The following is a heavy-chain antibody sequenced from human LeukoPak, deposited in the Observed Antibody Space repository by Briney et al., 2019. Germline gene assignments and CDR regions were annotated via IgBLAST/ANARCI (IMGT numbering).Heavy chain of an antibody. Sequence: GGSLRLSCAASKFAFSSYAMSWVRQAPGKGLEWVSAISGGGGNTYYADSVKGRFTISRDNSKNTLYLQMNSLRAEDTAVYYCARGMSSGRYAVDIWGQGTMVTVSS. V-gene: IGHV3-23*01. CDR1: KFAFSSYA. CDR3: ARGMSSGRYAVDI. CDR2: ISGGGGNT. J-gene: IGHJ3*02. D-gene: IGHD6-19*01.